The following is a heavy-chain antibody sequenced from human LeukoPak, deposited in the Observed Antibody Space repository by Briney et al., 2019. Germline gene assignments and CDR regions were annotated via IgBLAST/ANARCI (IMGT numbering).Heavy chain of an antibody. V-gene: IGHV4-4*07. J-gene: IGHJ4*02. Sequence: SETLSLTCTVSGGSISSYYWSWIRQPAGKGLEWIGRIYTSGSTNYNPSLKSRVTMSVDTSKNQFSLKLSSVTAADTAVYYCAGTPRGWYAPPRDYSDYWGQGTPVTVSS. D-gene: IGHD6-19*01. CDR1: GGSISSYY. CDR2: IYTSGST. CDR3: AGTPRGWYAPPRDYSDY.